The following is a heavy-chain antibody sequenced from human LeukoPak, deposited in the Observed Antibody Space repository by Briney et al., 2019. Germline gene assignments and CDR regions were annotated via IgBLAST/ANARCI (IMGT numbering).Heavy chain of an antibody. J-gene: IGHJ4*02. Sequence: SETLSLTCTVSGGSISSGDYYWSWLRQPPGRGLEWIGYIYYSGRTYYNQSLKSRVTISVDTSKNQFSLKLSSVTAADTAVYYCARTYSNSWGEDCFDYWGQGTLVTVSS. V-gene: IGHV4-30-4*01. D-gene: IGHD6-6*01. CDR3: ARTYSNSWGEDCFDY. CDR2: IYYSGRT. CDR1: GGSISSGDYY.